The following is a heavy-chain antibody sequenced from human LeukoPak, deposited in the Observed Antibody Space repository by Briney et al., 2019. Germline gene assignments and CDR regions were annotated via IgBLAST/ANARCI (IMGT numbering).Heavy chain of an antibody. V-gene: IGHV4-59*01. CDR1: GGSISSYY. CDR3: ARGLGYFDY. Sequence: SETLSLTCTVSGGSISSYYWSWIRQPPGKGLEWIGYIYYSGSTNYNPSLKSRVTISVDTSKNQFSLKLSSVTAADTAVYYCARGLGYFDYWGQGTLVTVSS. D-gene: IGHD3-22*01. J-gene: IGHJ4*02. CDR2: IYYSGST.